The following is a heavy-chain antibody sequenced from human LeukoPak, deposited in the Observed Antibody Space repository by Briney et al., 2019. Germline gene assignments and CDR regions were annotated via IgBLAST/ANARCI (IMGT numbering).Heavy chain of an antibody. V-gene: IGHV3-23*01. CDR2: TSESGGST. D-gene: IGHD5-12*01. CDR3: ARGPSGYHNT. J-gene: IGHJ4*02. CDR1: GFTFSSYA. Sequence: PGGSLRLSCEASGFTFSSYAMGWVRQAPGKGLEWVSVTSESGGSTYYADSVKGRFTISRDNSKNTLYLQMNSLRAEDTAVYYCARGPSGYHNTGGQGTLVTVSS.